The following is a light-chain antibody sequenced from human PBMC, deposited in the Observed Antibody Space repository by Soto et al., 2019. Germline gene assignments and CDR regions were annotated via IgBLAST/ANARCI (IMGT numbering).Light chain of an antibody. J-gene: IGLJ2*01. CDR1: SSNIGAGYD. Sequence: QSVLTQPPSVSGAPGQRVTISCTGSSSNIGAGYDVHWYQQLPGKAPKLLIYGNSKRPSGVPDRFSGSKSGTTASLAITGLQAEDEADYYCQSYDSSLSRLFGAGTKLTVL. CDR3: QSYDSSLSRL. CDR2: GNS. V-gene: IGLV1-40*01.